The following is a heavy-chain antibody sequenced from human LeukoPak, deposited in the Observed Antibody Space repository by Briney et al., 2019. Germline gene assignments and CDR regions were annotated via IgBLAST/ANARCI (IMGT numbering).Heavy chain of an antibody. CDR3: ARGSSPFDY. J-gene: IGHJ4*02. V-gene: IGHV4-61*08. CDR1: GGSISSGGYS. Sequence: SQTLSLTCTVSGGSISSGGYSWSWIRQPPGKGLEWIGSLFYSGNTNYNPSLKSRVTISLDTSKNQVSLKLSSVTAADTAVYYCARGSSPFDYWGQGTLVTVSS. CDR2: LFYSGNT.